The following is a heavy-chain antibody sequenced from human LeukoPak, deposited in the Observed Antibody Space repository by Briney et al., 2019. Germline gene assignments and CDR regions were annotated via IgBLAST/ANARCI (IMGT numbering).Heavy chain of an antibody. CDR3: AKDGGGYCNNSSC. D-gene: IGHD2-2*01. CDR2: IYSGGST. J-gene: IGHJ4*02. Sequence: GGSLRLSCAASGFTVSSNYMSWVRQAPGKGLEWVSVIYSGGSTYYADSVKGRFTISRDNSKNTLYLQMNSLRAEDTAVYYCAKDGGGYCNNSSCWGQGTLVTVSS. CDR1: GFTVSSNY. V-gene: IGHV3-66*01.